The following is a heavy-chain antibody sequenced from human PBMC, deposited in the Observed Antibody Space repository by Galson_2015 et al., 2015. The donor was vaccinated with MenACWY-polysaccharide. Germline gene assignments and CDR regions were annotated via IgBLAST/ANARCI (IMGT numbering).Heavy chain of an antibody. Sequence: QSGAEVKKPGESLKISCKGSGTSFTNYWIGWVRQMPGKALEWWGASNPGDSETRYSPSFQGRVTISADKSISTAYLQWSSLKASDTAMYYCARHIRGTNDYWGQGTLVTVSS. J-gene: IGHJ4*02. CDR3: ARHIRGTNDY. V-gene: IGHV5-51*01. CDR1: GTSFTNYW. CDR2: SNPGDSET. D-gene: IGHD3-16*01.